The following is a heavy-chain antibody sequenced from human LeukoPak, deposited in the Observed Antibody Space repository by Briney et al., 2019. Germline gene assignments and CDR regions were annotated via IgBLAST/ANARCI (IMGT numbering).Heavy chain of an antibody. D-gene: IGHD2-15*01. CDR1: RYTFTVYW. V-gene: IGHV1-18*01. J-gene: IGHJ4*02. Sequence: ASVTVSYMASRYTFTVYWIRWVRPAPGQGLEWMGWISAYNGNTNYAQKLQGRVTMTTDTSTSTAYMELRSLRSDDTAVYYCAISRAKGGYCSGGSFSGLYNWGERTLVTVSS. CDR2: ISAYNGNT. CDR3: AISRAKGGYCSGGSFSGLYN.